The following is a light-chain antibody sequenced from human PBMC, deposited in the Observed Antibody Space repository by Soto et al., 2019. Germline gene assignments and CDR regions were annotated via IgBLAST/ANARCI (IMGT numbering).Light chain of an antibody. V-gene: IGLV2-14*01. CDR2: DVS. CDR1: SSDVGGYNY. Sequence: QSALTQPASVSGSPGQSITISCTGTSSDVGGYNYVSWYQQHPGKAPKLMIYDVSNRPSGVSNRFSGSKSGNTASLTISGLQAEDEADYYCSSSTSSSTHAYVFGTGTKVTVL. CDR3: SSSTSSSTHAYV. J-gene: IGLJ1*01.